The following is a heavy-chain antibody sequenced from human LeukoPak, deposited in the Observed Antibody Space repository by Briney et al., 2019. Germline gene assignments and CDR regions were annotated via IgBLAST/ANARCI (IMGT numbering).Heavy chain of an antibody. CDR3: ARVVVATILPHFDY. Sequence: PSQTLSLTCTVSGGSISSGDYYWSWIRQPPGKGLEWIGYIYYSGSTYYNPSLKSRVTISVDTSKNQFSLKLSSVTAADTAVYYCARVVVATILPHFDYWGQGTLVTVSS. V-gene: IGHV4-30-4*01. J-gene: IGHJ4*02. CDR2: IYYSGST. CDR1: GGSISSGDYY. D-gene: IGHD5-12*01.